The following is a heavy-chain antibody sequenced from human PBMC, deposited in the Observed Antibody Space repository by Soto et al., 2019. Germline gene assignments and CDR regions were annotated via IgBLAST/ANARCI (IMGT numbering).Heavy chain of an antibody. CDR2: IYWNDDK. Sequence: QITLKESGPTLVKPTQTLTLTCIFSGFSLRTSGVGVGWIRQPPGKALEWLGFIYWNDDKRYSPSLKSRLTITKDTSKNQVVLTMTNMDPVDTATYYCAKSGSSGWYGWFDPWGKGTLVTVSS. CDR3: AKSGSSGWYGWFDP. J-gene: IGHJ5*02. CDR1: GFSLRTSGVG. D-gene: IGHD6-19*01. V-gene: IGHV2-5*01.